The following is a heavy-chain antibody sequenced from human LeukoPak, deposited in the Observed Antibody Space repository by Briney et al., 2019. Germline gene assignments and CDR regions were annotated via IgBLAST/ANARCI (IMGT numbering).Heavy chain of an antibody. J-gene: IGHJ4*02. CDR3: AIHSSGFDY. CDR1: GGSISRGSYY. Sequence: SETLSLTCSVSGGSISRGSYYWSWIRQPAGKTLEWIGRVYSSGSTNYNPSLKSRVTISVDTSKNQFSLKLSSVTAADTAVYYCAIHSSGFDYWGQGTLVTVSS. D-gene: IGHD3-22*01. V-gene: IGHV4-61*02. CDR2: VYSSGST.